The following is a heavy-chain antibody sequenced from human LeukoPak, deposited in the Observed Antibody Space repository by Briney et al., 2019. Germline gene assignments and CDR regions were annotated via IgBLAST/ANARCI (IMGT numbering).Heavy chain of an antibody. CDR1: GFTFSSYG. J-gene: IGHJ4*02. CDR3: AKDRYSGLNTIDY. Sequence: GGSLRLSCAASGFTFSSYGMHWVRQAPGKGLEWVAVIWYDGSNKYYVDSVKGRFTISRDNSDNTLYLQMNSLRAEDTAVYYCAKDRYSGLNTIDYWGQGTLVTVSA. D-gene: IGHD6-13*01. CDR2: IWYDGSNK. V-gene: IGHV3-30*02.